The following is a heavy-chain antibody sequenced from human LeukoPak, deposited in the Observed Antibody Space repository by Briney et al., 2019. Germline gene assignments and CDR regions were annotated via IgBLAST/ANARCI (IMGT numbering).Heavy chain of an antibody. CDR3: ARGFSPTYYYGSGVRNRRYYYMDV. J-gene: IGHJ6*03. CDR1: GGSISSYY. Sequence: SETLSLTCTVSGGSISSYYWSWIRQPPGKGLEWIGYIYYSGSTNYNPSLKSRVTMSVDTSKNQFSLKLSSVTAADTAVYYCARGFSPTYYYGSGVRNRRYYYMDVWGKGTTVTVSS. CDR2: IYYSGST. D-gene: IGHD3-10*01. V-gene: IGHV4-59*01.